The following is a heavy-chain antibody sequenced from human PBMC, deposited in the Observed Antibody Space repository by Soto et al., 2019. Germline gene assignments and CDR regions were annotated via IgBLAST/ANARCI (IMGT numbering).Heavy chain of an antibody. V-gene: IGHV3-23*01. CDR1: GFTFSSYA. J-gene: IGHJ4*02. CDR2: ISGSGGST. D-gene: IGHD3-22*01. CDR3: AKDASWGYYYDSSGYYNGVPADY. Sequence: EVQLLESGGGLVQPGGSLRLSCAASGFTFSSYAMSWVRQAPGKGLEWVSAISGSGGSTYYADSMKGRFTISRDNSKNTLYLQMNSLRAEDTAVYYCAKDASWGYYYDSSGYYNGVPADYWGQGTLVTVSS.